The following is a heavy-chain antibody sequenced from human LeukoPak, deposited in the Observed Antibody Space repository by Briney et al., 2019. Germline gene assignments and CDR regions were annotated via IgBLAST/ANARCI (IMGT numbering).Heavy chain of an antibody. CDR1: GGSISSSSYY. J-gene: IGHJ4*02. Sequence: SETLSLTCTVSGGSISSSSYYWGWIRQPPGKGLEWIGSIYYSGSTYYNPSLKSRVTISVDTSKNQFSLKLSSVTAADTAVHYCATSTVTTVGYWGQGTLVTVSS. D-gene: IGHD4-17*01. CDR2: IYYSGST. V-gene: IGHV4-39*07. CDR3: ATSTVTTVGY.